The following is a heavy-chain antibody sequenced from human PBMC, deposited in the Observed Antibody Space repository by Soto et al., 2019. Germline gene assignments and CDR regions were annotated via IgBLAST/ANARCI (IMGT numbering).Heavy chain of an antibody. D-gene: IGHD3-10*01. CDR2: ISGSGDST. CDR1: GFTFSSYA. V-gene: IGHV3-23*01. Sequence: EVQLLESGGGLVQPGGSLRLSCAASGFTFSSYAMSWVRQTPGKGLEWVSAISGSGDSTYYADSVKGRFTISRDNSKNTLYLQMNSLRAEAAAEYYCAKLRWGSDNWFDPWGQGTLVTVSS. CDR3: AKLRWGSDNWFDP. J-gene: IGHJ5*02.